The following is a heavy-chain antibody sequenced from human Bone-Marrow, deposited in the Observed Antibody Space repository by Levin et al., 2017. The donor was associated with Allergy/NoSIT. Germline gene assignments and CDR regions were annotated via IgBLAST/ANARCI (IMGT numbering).Heavy chain of an antibody. CDR1: GFTFSSYG. J-gene: IGHJ6*02. V-gene: IGHV3-30*18. CDR3: AKKDSSSWYSPDYYYGMDV. CDR2: ISYDGSNK. D-gene: IGHD6-13*01. Sequence: GGSLRLSCAASGFTFSSYGMHWVRQAPGKGLEWVAVISYDGSNKYYADSVKGRFTISRDNSKNTLYLQMNSLRAEDTAVYYCAKKDSSSWYSPDYYYGMDVWGQGTTVTVSS.